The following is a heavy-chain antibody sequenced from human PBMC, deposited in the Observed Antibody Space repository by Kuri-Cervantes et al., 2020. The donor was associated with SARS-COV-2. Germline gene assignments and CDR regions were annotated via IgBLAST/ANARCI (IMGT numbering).Heavy chain of an antibody. D-gene: IGHD2-2*01. J-gene: IGHJ5*02. CDR3: ARDRGIVVVPAAIWFDP. CDR1: GFTFSSYG. V-gene: IGHV3-30*02. Sequence: GESLKISCAASGFTFSSYGMHWVRQAPGKGLEWVAFIRYDGSNEYYADSVKGRFTISRDNSKNTLYLQMNSLRAEDTAVYYCARDRGIVVVPAAIWFDPWGQGTLVTVSS. CDR2: IRYDGSNE.